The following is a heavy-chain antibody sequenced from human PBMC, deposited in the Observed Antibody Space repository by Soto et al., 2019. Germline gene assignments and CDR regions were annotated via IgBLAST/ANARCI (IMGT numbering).Heavy chain of an antibody. V-gene: IGHV4-59*01. CDR3: ARPLGDYFDY. D-gene: IGHD3-16*01. Sequence: SETLSLTCTVSGGSISSYYWNWIRQPPGKGLEWIGYIYYSGSTNYNPSLKSRVTMSVDTSKNQFSLKMSSVTAADTAVYYCARPLGDYFDYWGQGTVVTVSS. CDR2: IYYSGST. CDR1: GGSISSYY. J-gene: IGHJ4*02.